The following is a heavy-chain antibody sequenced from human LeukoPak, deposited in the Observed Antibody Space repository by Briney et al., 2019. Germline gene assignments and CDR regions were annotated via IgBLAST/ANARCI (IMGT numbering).Heavy chain of an antibody. J-gene: IGHJ3*02. CDR1: GGSISSYY. V-gene: IGHV4-59*08. CDR3: ARQSIAARRAFDI. D-gene: IGHD6-6*01. CDR2: SYYSGST. Sequence: SETLSLTCSVSGGSISSYYWSWIRQPPGKGLEYIGYSYYSGSTDYNPSLKSRVTISVDTSNQFSLMLTSVTAAGTAVYYCARQSIAARRAFDIWGQGTMVTVSS.